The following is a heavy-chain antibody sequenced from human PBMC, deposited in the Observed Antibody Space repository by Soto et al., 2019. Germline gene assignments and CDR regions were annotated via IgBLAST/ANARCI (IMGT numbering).Heavy chain of an antibody. Sequence: QITLKESGPTLVKPTQTLTLTCAFSGFSLTTTGVGVAWIRQPPGKALEWLALIYWDADKRYSPSLKSSITILRDTSKSQVVLTVANMDAVDTATYYCARRLGPGDLFDYWGQGSLVTVSS. CDR1: GFSLTTTGVG. CDR2: IYWDADK. J-gene: IGHJ4*02. D-gene: IGHD1-1*01. CDR3: ARRLGPGDLFDY. V-gene: IGHV2-5*02.